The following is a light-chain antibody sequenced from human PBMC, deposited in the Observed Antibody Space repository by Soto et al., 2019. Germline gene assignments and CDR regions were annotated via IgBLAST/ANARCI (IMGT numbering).Light chain of an antibody. CDR1: QSISTW. CDR2: TAS. Sequence: DIQMTQSPSTLSASVGDRVTITCRASQSISTWLAWYQQKPGKAPKLLIYTASNLEGGVPSRFSGSGSGTEFTLTISRLQPDDFATYYCQQYNSAWTFGQGTKVDIK. CDR3: QQYNSAWT. J-gene: IGKJ1*01. V-gene: IGKV1-5*03.